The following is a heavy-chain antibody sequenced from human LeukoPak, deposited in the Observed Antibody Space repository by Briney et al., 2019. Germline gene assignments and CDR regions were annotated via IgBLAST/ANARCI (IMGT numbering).Heavy chain of an antibody. CDR3: AKDSRPSYKQPNAFDI. CDR1: GFTFSSYG. J-gene: IGHJ3*02. CDR2: ISYDGSNK. V-gene: IGHV3-30*18. Sequence: PGRSLRLSCAASGFTFSSYGMHWVRQAPGKGLEWVAVISYDGSNKYYADSVKGRFTISRDNSKNTLYLQMNSLRAEDTAVYYCAKDSRPSYKQPNAFDIWGQGTMVTVSS. D-gene: IGHD1-14*01.